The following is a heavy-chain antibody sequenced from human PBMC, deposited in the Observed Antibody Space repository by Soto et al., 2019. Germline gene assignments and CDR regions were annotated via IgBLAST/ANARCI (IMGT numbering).Heavy chain of an antibody. CDR3: ARGSVLLWFGELRDWYFDL. CDR2: IYYSGST. D-gene: IGHD3-10*01. Sequence: QVQLQESGPGLVKPSETLSLTCTVSGGSISSYYWSWIRQPPGKGLEWIGYIYYSGSTNYNPSLKSRVTISGDTTKNQFSLKLSSVTASDTAVYYCARGSVLLWFGELRDWYFDLWGRGTLVTVSS. CDR1: GGSISSYY. V-gene: IGHV4-59*01. J-gene: IGHJ2*01.